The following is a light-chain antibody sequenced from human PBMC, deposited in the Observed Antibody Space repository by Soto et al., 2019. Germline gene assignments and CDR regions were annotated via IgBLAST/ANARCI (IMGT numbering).Light chain of an antibody. J-gene: IGKJ3*01. Sequence: DIQMTQSPSSLSASVEDSVIITCRASQSISNHLNWYQQKPWKAPKLLIFAASSLQSGVPSRFSGSESGTDFTLNISDLRPEDFATYDCQQSFSITFTVGPGTKGEIK. CDR2: AAS. CDR1: QSISNH. V-gene: IGKV1-39*01. CDR3: QQSFSITFT.